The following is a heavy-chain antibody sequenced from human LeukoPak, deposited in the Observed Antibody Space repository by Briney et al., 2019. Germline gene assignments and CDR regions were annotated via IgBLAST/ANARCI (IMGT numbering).Heavy chain of an antibody. Sequence: PGGSLRLSCAASGFTFSSYWMSWVRQAPGKGLEWVANIKQDGGEKYYVDSVKGRFTISRDNAKNSLYLQMNSLRAEDTAVYYCARGTHNDFWSGYYRYYYYMDVWGKGTTVTVSS. V-gene: IGHV3-7*01. J-gene: IGHJ6*03. CDR3: ARGTHNDFWSGYYRYYYYMDV. CDR2: IKQDGGEK. CDR1: GFTFSSYW. D-gene: IGHD3-3*01.